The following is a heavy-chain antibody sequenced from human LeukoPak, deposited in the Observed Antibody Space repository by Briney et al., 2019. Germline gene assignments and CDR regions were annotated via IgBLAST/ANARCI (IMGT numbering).Heavy chain of an antibody. V-gene: IGHV4-4*07. CDR1: GGSISTFF. CDR3: AREGGDPRWLDP. D-gene: IGHD6-25*01. Sequence: SETLSLTCTVSGGSISTFFWTWIRQPAGKGLEWIGRINNSGSTNYNPSLRSRVSMSVDRSKNQFSVTLSSVTAADTAVYFCAREGGDPRWLDPWGQGTLVTVSS. CDR2: INNSGST. J-gene: IGHJ5*02.